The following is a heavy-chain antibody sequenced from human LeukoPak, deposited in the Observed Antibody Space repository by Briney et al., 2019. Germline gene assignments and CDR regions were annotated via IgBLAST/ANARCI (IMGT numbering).Heavy chain of an antibody. Sequence: GGSLRLSRAASGFTFSSYAMSWVRQAPGKGLEWVSAISGSGGSTYYADSVKGRFTISRDNSKNTLYLQMNSLRAEDTAVYYCAKLGAGPLQYNWNDVGSAFDIWGQGTMVTVSS. CDR2: ISGSGGST. CDR3: AKLGAGPLQYNWNDVGSAFDI. V-gene: IGHV3-23*01. J-gene: IGHJ3*02. D-gene: IGHD1-20*01. CDR1: GFTFSSYA.